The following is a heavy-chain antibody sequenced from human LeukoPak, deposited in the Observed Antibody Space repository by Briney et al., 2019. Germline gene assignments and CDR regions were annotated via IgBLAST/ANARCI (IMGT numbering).Heavy chain of an antibody. J-gene: IGHJ6*03. CDR2: ISSSSSYI. CDR1: GFTFSSYS. Sequence: GGSLRLSCAASGFTFSSYSMNWVRQAPGKGLEWVSSISSSSSYIYYGDSVKGRFTISRDKPKNTLYLQMNSLKTEDTAVYYCARGAARSHYYYMDVWGKGTTVTISS. D-gene: IGHD6-13*01. V-gene: IGHV3-21*01. CDR3: ARGAARSHYYYMDV.